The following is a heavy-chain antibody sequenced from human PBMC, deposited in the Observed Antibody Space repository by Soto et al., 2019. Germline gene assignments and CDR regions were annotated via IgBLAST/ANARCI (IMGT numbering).Heavy chain of an antibody. Sequence: DVQLTESGGGLVQPGQSLRLSCEVSGFTLSMYSMTWVRQAPGKGLEWVAKIPQDGSDGHYLDSVKGRFTIPRDNAKNSVYLQMNSLRADDTAVYYCARDHLILPAHDFFYGSDVWGQGAKVTVSS. CDR2: IPQDGSDG. D-gene: IGHD2-21*02. CDR1: GFTLSMYS. J-gene: IGHJ6*02. CDR3: ARDHLILPAHDFFYGSDV. V-gene: IGHV3-7*03.